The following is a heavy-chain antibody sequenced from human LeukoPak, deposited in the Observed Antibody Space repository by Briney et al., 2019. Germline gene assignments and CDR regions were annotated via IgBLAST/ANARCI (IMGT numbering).Heavy chain of an antibody. CDR3: ARGGQVVAANYYYYYYMDV. CDR2: INPNSGGT. D-gene: IGHD2-15*01. Sequence: ASVKVSCKASGYTFTGYYMHWVRQAPGQGLEWTGWINPNSGGTNYAQKFQGRVTMTRDTSISTAYMELSRLRSDDTAVYYCARGGQVVAANYYYYYYMDVWGKGTTVTISS. V-gene: IGHV1-2*02. CDR1: GYTFTGYY. J-gene: IGHJ6*03.